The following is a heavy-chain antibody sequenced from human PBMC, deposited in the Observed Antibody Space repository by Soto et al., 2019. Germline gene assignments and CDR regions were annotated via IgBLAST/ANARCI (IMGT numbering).Heavy chain of an antibody. CDR2: IDGSGGTT. Sequence: EVQLLESGGGLVQPGGALRLSCAASGFTFSSYAMYWVRQAPGKGLDWVSVIDGSGGTTYYADSVKGRFTISRDNSKNTLYLQMNSLSAEDTAIYYCAKGKGVHYHGYFDLWGRGTLVTVSS. CDR1: GFTFSSYA. D-gene: IGHD1-1*01. J-gene: IGHJ2*01. V-gene: IGHV3-23*01. CDR3: AKGKGVHYHGYFDL.